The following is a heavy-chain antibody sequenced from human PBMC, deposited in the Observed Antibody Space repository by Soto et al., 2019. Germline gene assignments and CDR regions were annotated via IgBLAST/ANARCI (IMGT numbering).Heavy chain of an antibody. Sequence: SETLSLTCTVSGGSISSYYWSWILQHKGKGLEWIGYIYYSGSTNYNPSLKSRVTISVDTSKNQSSLKLSSVTAADTAVYYCARAQCSGGSCYEYYGMEVWGQGTTVTVSS. D-gene: IGHD2-15*01. CDR2: IYYSGST. CDR1: GGSISSYY. V-gene: IGHV4-59*01. CDR3: ARAQCSGGSCYEYYGMEV. J-gene: IGHJ6*02.